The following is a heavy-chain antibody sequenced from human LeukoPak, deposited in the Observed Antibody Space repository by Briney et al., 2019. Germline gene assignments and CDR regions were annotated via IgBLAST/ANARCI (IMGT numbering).Heavy chain of an antibody. Sequence: SETLSLTCSVSGGSISNNYWSWTRQSPEKGLEWIGYIHSSGSTDYNPSFKSRVVVSVDTSKNQFSLKLYSVTAADTAVYYCARHGLKLVGASTIYFDNWGQGTLVTVSS. CDR2: IHSSGST. V-gene: IGHV4-59*08. CDR3: ARHGLKLVGASTIYFDN. D-gene: IGHD1-26*01. J-gene: IGHJ4*02. CDR1: GGSISNNY.